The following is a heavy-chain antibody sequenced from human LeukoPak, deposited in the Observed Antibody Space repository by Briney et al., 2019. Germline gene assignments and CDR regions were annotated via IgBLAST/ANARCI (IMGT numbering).Heavy chain of an antibody. Sequence: GGSLRLSCAASGFTFSDYYMSWIRQAPGKGLEWVSYISSGSTIYYADSVKGRFTISRDNAKNSLYLQMKSLRAEDTAVYYCARHYYAKVPFFDYWGQGTLVTVSS. D-gene: IGHD3-10*01. J-gene: IGHJ4*02. V-gene: IGHV3-11*04. CDR3: ARHYYAKVPFFDY. CDR1: GFTFSDYY. CDR2: ISSGSTI.